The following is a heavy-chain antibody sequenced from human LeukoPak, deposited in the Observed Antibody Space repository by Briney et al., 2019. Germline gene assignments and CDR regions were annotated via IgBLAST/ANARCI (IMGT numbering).Heavy chain of an antibody. CDR2: INHSGST. CDR3: ARGPSYDMLIGYYTYYFDY. J-gene: IGHJ4*02. CDR1: GGSFSDYY. D-gene: IGHD3-9*01. Sequence: WETLSLTCAVYGGSFSDYYWSWIRQPPGKGLEWIGEINHSGSTNYNPSLKSRVTISVDTSKNQFSLKLSSVTAADTAVYYCARGPSYDMLIGYYTYYFDYWGQGTLVTVSS. V-gene: IGHV4-34*01.